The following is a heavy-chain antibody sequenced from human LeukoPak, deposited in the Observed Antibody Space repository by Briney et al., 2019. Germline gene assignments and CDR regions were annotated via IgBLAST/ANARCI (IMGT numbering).Heavy chain of an antibody. Sequence: GGSLRLSCAASGFTFSSYTMNWVRQAPGKGLEWVSAISHTSEYTYHADSVKGRFTISRDNSKNTLYLQMNSLRAEDTAMYYCAKGSSAGRPYYFDYWGQGTLVTVSS. CDR3: AKGSSAGRPYYFDY. CDR1: GFTFSSYT. V-gene: IGHV3-23*01. CDR2: ISHTSEYT. D-gene: IGHD3-10*01. J-gene: IGHJ4*02.